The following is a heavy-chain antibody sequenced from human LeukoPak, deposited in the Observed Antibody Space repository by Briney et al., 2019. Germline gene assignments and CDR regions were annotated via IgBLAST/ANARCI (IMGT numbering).Heavy chain of an antibody. D-gene: IGHD3-22*01. CDR2: INPNSGGT. CDR1: GYTFTGYY. V-gene: IGHV1-2*02. J-gene: IGHJ4*02. Sequence: ASVKVSCKASGYTFTGYYMHWVRQAPGQGLEWMGWINPNSGGTNYAQKFQGRVTMTSDTSISTAYMELSRLRSDDTAVYYCARVPPYYYDSSGLPDYWGQGTLVTVSS. CDR3: ARVPPYYYDSSGLPDY.